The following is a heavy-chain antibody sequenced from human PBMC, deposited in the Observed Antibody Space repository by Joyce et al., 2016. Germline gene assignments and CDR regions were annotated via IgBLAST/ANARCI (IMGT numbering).Heavy chain of an antibody. CDR2: INNSGGRT. D-gene: IGHD6-13*01. CDR3: AKAGYISWYDY. J-gene: IGHJ4*02. Sequence: EVQLSESGGGLVHPGGSLRFSCAASGFTFSSYTMSWVRQAPGKGLEWVSDINNSGGRTYYADSVKGRFTISRDNSKSTLYLQMNSLRAEDTAVYYCAKAGYISWYDYWGQGTLVTVSS. V-gene: IGHV3-23*01. CDR1: GFTFSSYT.